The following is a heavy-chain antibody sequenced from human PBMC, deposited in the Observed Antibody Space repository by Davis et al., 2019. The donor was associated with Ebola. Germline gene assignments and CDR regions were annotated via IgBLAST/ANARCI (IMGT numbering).Heavy chain of an antibody. Sequence: GGSLRLSCAASGFTFSTYSMNWVRQAPGKGLEWVSSISSSSSYIYYADSVKGRFTISRDNAKNSLSLQMNSLRAEDTAVYYCSGFGQLGTYYFDYWGQGTLVTVSS. D-gene: IGHD3-10*01. CDR2: ISSSSSYI. CDR1: GFTFSTYS. V-gene: IGHV3-21*01. CDR3: SGFGQLGTYYFDY. J-gene: IGHJ4*02.